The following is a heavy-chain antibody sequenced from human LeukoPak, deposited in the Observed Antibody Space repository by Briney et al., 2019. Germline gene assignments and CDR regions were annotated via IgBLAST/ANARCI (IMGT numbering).Heavy chain of an antibody. V-gene: IGHV4-34*01. CDR2: VYYSGST. Sequence: SETLSLTCAVYGESFSGYYWSWIRQPPGKGLEWIGEVYYSGSTNYNPSLKSRVTISVDTSKNQFSLKLSSVTAADTAVYYCARGSRRKVVPAAMLDYWGQGTLVTVSS. CDR1: GESFSGYY. CDR3: ARGSRRKVVPAAMLDY. J-gene: IGHJ4*02. D-gene: IGHD2-2*01.